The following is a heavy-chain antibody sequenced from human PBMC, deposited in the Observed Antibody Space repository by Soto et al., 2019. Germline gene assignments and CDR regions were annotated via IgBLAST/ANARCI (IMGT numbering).Heavy chain of an antibody. D-gene: IGHD4-17*01. CDR3: GKDPNGDYVGAHDM. J-gene: IGHJ3*02. Sequence: EVQLLESGGSLVQPGGSLRLSCAASGFTFSRYAMSWVRQAPGAGLEWVSRISASGGHTYYADSVKGRFTISRDNSRNTVFLQMNSLTAEDTALYYCGKDPNGDYVGAHDMWGRGTMVTVSS. CDR2: ISASGGHT. V-gene: IGHV3-23*01. CDR1: GFTFSRYA.